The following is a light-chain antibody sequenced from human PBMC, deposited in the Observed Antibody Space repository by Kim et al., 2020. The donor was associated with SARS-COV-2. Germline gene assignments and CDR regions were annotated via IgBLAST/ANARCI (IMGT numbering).Light chain of an antibody. V-gene: IGKV3-11*01. CDR3: QQRYDWPLT. CDR1: QSVGNS. CDR2: ETS. J-gene: IGKJ4*01. Sequence: LVPGERATLSCRARQSVGNSLAWFQQKPGQAPRLLIFETSNRDTGIPARFSGSGSGTGFTLTISSLEPEDFAVYYCQQRYDWPLTFGGGTKVDIK.